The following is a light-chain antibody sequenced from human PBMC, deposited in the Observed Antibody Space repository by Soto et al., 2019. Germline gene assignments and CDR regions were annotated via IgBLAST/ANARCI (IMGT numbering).Light chain of an antibody. Sequence: EIVLTQSPATLSLSPGERATLSCRASQSVSSYLAWYQQKPGQAPRLLIYDASNRATGIPARFSGSGSGTDFTLTISSLEPEDCAVYYCQQRSNWSYTFGQGTKREIK. V-gene: IGKV3-11*01. CDR2: DAS. J-gene: IGKJ2*01. CDR1: QSVSSY. CDR3: QQRSNWSYT.